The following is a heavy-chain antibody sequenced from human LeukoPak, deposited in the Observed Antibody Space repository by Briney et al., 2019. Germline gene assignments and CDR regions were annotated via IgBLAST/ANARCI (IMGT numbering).Heavy chain of an antibody. CDR1: GGSFSSYY. V-gene: IGHV4-34*01. Sequence: PSETLSLTCAVYGGSFSSYYWSWIRQSPGKGLEWIAEINHRGDTKYNRSVKSRVTISVDTSKNQFSLKVTSLTAADTAVYCCARGPTISETGYFDYWGQGTLVTVSS. J-gene: IGHJ4*03. CDR2: INHRGDT. CDR3: ARGPTISETGYFDY. D-gene: IGHD5-24*01.